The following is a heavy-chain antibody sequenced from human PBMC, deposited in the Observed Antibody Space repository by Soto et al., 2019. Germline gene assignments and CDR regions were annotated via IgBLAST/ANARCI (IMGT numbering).Heavy chain of an antibody. V-gene: IGHV3-48*02. D-gene: IGHD3-3*02. CDR3: ARGKIALHGPQYYGMDV. Sequence: GGSLRLSCAASGFTFSSYNMNWARQAPGKGLEWISYISHSSSTIIYGDSVKGRFTISRDNAKNSLYLQMNSLRDEDTAVYYCARGKIALHGPQYYGMDVWGQRTTVTVSS. J-gene: IGHJ6*02. CDR2: ISHSSSTI. CDR1: GFTFSSYN.